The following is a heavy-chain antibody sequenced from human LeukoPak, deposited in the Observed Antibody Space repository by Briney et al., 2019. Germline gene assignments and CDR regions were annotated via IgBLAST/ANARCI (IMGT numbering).Heavy chain of an antibody. CDR1: GFTFSSYA. CDR2: ISYDGSNK. V-gene: IGHV3-30-3*01. J-gene: IGHJ6*02. Sequence: GGSLRLSCAASGFTFSSYAMHWVRQAPGKGLEWVAVISYDGSNKYYADSVKGRFTISRDNSKNTLYLQMNSLRAEDTAVYYCAREVQTGCSSGWYYAYYYYYGMDVWSQGTTVTVSS. D-gene: IGHD6-19*01. CDR3: AREVQTGCSSGWYYAYYYYYGMDV.